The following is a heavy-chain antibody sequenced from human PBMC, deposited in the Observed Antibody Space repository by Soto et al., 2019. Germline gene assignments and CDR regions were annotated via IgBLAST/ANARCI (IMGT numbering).Heavy chain of an antibody. V-gene: IGHV3-49*03. J-gene: IGHJ6*02. CDR1: GFTFGDFG. D-gene: IGHD2-2*01. CDR2: IRSKGYGGTT. Sequence: LRLSCTGSGFTFGDFGMSWFRQAPGKGLEWLSFIRSKGYGGTTGSAASVRGRFITSRDDSKSIAYLQMNSLKTEDTAVYYCASLTSWSQEYYYGMDVWGQGTTVTVSS. CDR3: ASLTSWSQEYYYGMDV.